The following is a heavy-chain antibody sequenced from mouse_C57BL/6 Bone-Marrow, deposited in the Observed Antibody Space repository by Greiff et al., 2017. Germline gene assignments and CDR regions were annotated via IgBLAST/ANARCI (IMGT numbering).Heavy chain of an antibody. J-gene: IGHJ1*03. D-gene: IGHD1-1*01. CDR3: ARFTTVVATRYFDV. Sequence: VQLQQPGAELVKPGASVKLSCKASGYTFTSYWMHWVKQRPGQGLEWIGMIHPNSGSTNYNEKFKSKATLTVDKSSSKAYMQLSSLTSEDSAVYYCARFTTVVATRYFDVWGTGTTVTVAS. CDR2: IHPNSGST. CDR1: GYTFTSYW. V-gene: IGHV1-64*01.